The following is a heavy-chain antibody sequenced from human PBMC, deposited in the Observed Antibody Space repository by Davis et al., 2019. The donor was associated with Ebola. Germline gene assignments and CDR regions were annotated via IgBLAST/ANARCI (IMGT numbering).Heavy chain of an antibody. V-gene: IGHV4-39*07. Sequence: MPGGSLRLSCTVSGGSISSSSYYWGWIRQPPGEGLEWIGSIYYSGSTNYNPSLKSRVTISVDTSKNQFSLKLSSVTAADTAVYYCARQVIEQWLIRSYYYYYGMDVWGQGTTVTVSS. D-gene: IGHD6-19*01. CDR3: ARQVIEQWLIRSYYYYYGMDV. CDR1: GGSISSSSYY. CDR2: IYYSGST. J-gene: IGHJ6*02.